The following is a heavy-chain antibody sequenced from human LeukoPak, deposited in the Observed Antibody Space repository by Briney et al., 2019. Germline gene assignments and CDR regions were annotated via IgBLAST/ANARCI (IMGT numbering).Heavy chain of an antibody. CDR2: ISWNSGSI. J-gene: IGHJ4*02. D-gene: IGHD6-6*01. V-gene: IGHV3-9*01. CDR1: GFTFDDYA. CDR3: AKGSAYSGSYEFDY. Sequence: SGRSLRLSCAASGFTFDDYAMHWVRQAPGKGLEWVSGISWNSGSIGYADSVKGRFTISRDNAKNSLYLQMNSLRAEDTALYYCAKGSAYSGSYEFDYWGQGTLVTVSS.